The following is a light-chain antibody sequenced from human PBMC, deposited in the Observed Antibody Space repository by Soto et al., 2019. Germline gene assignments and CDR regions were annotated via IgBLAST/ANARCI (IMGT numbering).Light chain of an antibody. V-gene: IGLV2-8*01. CDR2: EVN. CDR3: SSYAGSSNV. Sequence: QSVLTQPPSASGSPGQSVAISCTGTSSDVGGYNYVSWYQQHPGKAPKLMIYEVNKRPSGVPDRFSGSKSGNTASLTVSGLQAEYEADYYCSSYAGSSNVFGTGTKLTVL. J-gene: IGLJ1*01. CDR1: SSDVGGYNY.